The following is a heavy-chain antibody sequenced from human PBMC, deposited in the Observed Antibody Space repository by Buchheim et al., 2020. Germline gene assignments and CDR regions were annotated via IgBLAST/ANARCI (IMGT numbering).Heavy chain of an antibody. J-gene: IGHJ4*02. CDR3: AKDQSGLIGYYDSSGFFDY. D-gene: IGHD3-22*01. CDR2: ISGSGGST. V-gene: IGHV3-23*04. CDR1: GFTFSSYA. Sequence: EVQLVEPGGGLVQPGGSLRLSCAASGFTFSSYAMSWVRQAPGKGLEWVSAISGSGGSTYYADSVKGRFTISRDNSKNTLYLQMNSLRAEDTAVYYCAKDQSGLIGYYDSSGFFDYWGQGTL.